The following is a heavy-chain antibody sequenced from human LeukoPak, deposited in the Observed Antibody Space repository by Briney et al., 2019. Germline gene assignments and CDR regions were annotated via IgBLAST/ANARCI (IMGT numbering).Heavy chain of an antibody. CDR3: ARDSLAVRGVNWQNDY. J-gene: IGHJ4*02. D-gene: IGHD3-10*01. V-gene: IGHV1-2*02. CDR2: INPNSGGT. Sequence: ASVKVSCKASGYTFTVYYMHWVRQAPGQGREWMGWINPNSGGTNYAQKFQGRVTMTRDTSISTAYMELSRLRSDDTAVYYCARDSLAVRGVNWQNDYWGQGTLVTVSS. CDR1: GYTFTVYY.